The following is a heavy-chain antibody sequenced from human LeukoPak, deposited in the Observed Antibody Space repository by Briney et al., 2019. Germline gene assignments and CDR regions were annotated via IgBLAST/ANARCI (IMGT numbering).Heavy chain of an antibody. CDR1: GFTFNSYA. Sequence: GGSLRLSCAASGFTFNSYAMTWVRQAPEKGLEWVSSIIDSGISTYYGDSVKGRFTISRDNSKNALYLQMNSLRAEDTAVYYCAKGSRGSYDYWGQGTLVTVSS. J-gene: IGHJ4*02. V-gene: IGHV3-23*01. CDR2: IIDSGIST. D-gene: IGHD1-26*01. CDR3: AKGSRGSYDY.